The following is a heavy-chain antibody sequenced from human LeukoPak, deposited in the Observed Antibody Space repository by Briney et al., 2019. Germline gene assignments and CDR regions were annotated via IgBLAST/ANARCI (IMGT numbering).Heavy chain of an antibody. CDR1: GFTFSSYA. Sequence: GGSLRLSCAASGFTFSSYAMSWVRQAPGKGLEWVSAISGSGGSTYYADSVKGRFTISRDNSKNTPYLQMNSLRAEDTAVYYCAKDTLEWLIFRRFDYWGQGTLVTVSS. V-gene: IGHV3-23*01. CDR2: ISGSGGST. J-gene: IGHJ4*02. D-gene: IGHD3-3*01. CDR3: AKDTLEWLIFRRFDY.